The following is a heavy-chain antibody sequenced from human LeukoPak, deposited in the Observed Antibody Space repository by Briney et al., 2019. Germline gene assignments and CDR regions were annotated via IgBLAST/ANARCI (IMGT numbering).Heavy chain of an antibody. J-gene: IGHJ5*02. V-gene: IGHV3-33*06. D-gene: IGHD6-6*01. Sequence: QPGGSLRLSCAASGFTFSSYGMHWVRQAPGKGLEWVAVIWYDGSNKYYADSVKGRFTISRDNSKNTLYLQMNSLRAEDTAVYYCAKDSDLSSSTWFDLWGQGTLVTVSS. CDR3: AKDSDLSSSTWFDL. CDR2: IWYDGSNK. CDR1: GFTFSSYG.